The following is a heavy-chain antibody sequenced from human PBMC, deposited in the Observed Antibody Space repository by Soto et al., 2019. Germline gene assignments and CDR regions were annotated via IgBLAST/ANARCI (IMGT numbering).Heavy chain of an antibody. CDR2: IWYDGSNK. CDR3: ARDKGGDPDY. Sequence: QVQLVESGGGVVQPGRSLRLSCAASGFTFSSYGMHWVRQAPGKGLEGVAVIWYDGSNKYYADSVKGRFTISRDNSKNTLYLQMNSLRAEDTAVYYCARDKGGDPDYWGQGTLVTVSS. CDR1: GFTFSSYG. J-gene: IGHJ4*02. V-gene: IGHV3-33*01. D-gene: IGHD4-17*01.